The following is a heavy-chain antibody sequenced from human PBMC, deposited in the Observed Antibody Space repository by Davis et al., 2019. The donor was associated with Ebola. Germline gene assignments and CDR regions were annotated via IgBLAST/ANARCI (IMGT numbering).Heavy chain of an antibody. Sequence: GESLKISCAASGFTFSNYWMHWVRQAPGKGLEWVSSIYSGDNRNYADSVKGRCTISRDSSKNTLYLQISSLRAEDTATYYCASYNDWGQGTLVTVSS. CDR1: GFTFSNYW. V-gene: IGHV3-53*01. D-gene: IGHD5-24*01. CDR2: IYSGDNR. CDR3: ASYND. J-gene: IGHJ4*02.